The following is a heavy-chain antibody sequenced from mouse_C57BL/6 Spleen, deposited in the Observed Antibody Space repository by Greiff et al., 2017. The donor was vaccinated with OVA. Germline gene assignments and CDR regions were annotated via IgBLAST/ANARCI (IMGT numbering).Heavy chain of an antibody. Sequence: QVHVKQSGAELVRPGTSVKMSCKASGYTFTNYWIGWAKQRPGHGLEWIGDIYPGGGYTNYNEKFKGKAILTADKSSSTAYMELRSLTSEDSAVYYCTRGDYYGSSPWYFDVWGTGTTVTVSS. J-gene: IGHJ1*03. CDR1: GYTFTNYW. CDR3: TRGDYYGSSPWYFDV. D-gene: IGHD1-1*01. V-gene: IGHV1-63*01. CDR2: IYPGGGYT.